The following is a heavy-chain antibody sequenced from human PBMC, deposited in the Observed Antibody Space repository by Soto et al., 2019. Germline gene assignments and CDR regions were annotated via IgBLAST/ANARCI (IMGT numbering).Heavy chain of an antibody. J-gene: IGHJ4*02. Sequence: QVQLVESGGGVVQPGRSLRLSCAASGFTFSSYGMHWVRQAPGKGLEWVAVIWYDGSNKYYADSVKGRFTISRDNSKNTLYLQMNSLRAEDTAVYYCAGAGGLEYGGNSPDYWGQGTLVTVSS. CDR1: GFTFSSYG. V-gene: IGHV3-33*01. D-gene: IGHD2-21*02. CDR2: IWYDGSNK. CDR3: AGAGGLEYGGNSPDY.